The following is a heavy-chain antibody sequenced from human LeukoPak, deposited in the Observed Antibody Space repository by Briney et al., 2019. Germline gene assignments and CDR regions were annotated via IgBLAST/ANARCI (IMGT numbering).Heavy chain of an antibody. Sequence: SETLSLTCTVSGGSISSHYWSWIRQPPGKGLEWIGYIYYSGSTNYNPSLKSRVTISVDTSKNQFSLKLSSVTAADTAVYYCARAWGGGWFDPWGQGTLVTVSS. J-gene: IGHJ5*02. CDR3: ARAWGGGWFDP. V-gene: IGHV4-59*11. CDR1: GGSISSHY. CDR2: IYYSGST. D-gene: IGHD3-16*01.